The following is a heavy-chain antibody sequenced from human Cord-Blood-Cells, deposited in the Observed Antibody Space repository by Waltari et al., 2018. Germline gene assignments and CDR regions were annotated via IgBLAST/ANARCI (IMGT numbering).Heavy chain of an antibody. D-gene: IGHD5-12*01. Sequence: EVQLVESGGGLVQPGGSLRLSCAASGFTFSSYSMNWVRQAPRRGFEVVSYISSSSSTINYADSVKGRFTISRDNAKNSLYLQMNSLRDEDTAVYYCARDLGYGPPPDYWGQGTLVTVSS. V-gene: IGHV3-48*02. CDR2: ISSSSSTI. J-gene: IGHJ4*02. CDR1: GFTFSSYS. CDR3: ARDLGYGPPPDY.